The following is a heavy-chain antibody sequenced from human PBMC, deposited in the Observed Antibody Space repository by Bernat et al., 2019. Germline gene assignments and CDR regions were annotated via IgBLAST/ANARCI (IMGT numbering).Heavy chain of an antibody. CDR2: ISWNSGSI. CDR3: ASNGDYVGHDAFDI. D-gene: IGHD4-17*01. Sequence: EVQLVESGGGLVQPGRSLRLSCAASGFSIDDYAMHWVRQAPGKGLEWVSGISWNSGSIGYADSVKGRFTISRDNAKNSLYLEMNSLRAEDTAVYYCASNGDYVGHDAFDIWGQGTMVTVSS. V-gene: IGHV3-9*01. CDR1: GFSIDDYA. J-gene: IGHJ3*02.